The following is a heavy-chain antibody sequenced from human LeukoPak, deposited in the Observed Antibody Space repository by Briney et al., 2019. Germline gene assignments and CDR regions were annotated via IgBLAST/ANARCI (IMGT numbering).Heavy chain of an antibody. CDR2: ITGSGSFV. V-gene: IGHV3-21*01. D-gene: IGHD6-6*01. Sequence: GGSLRLSCAVSEFIFNNYIMNWVRQAPGKGLEWVSSITGSGSFVYYADSVKGRFTISRDNAKNSLFLQMNSLRAEDTAVYYCARNSSGPWFDPWGQGTLVTVSS. CDR1: EFIFNNYI. CDR3: ARNSSGPWFDP. J-gene: IGHJ5*02.